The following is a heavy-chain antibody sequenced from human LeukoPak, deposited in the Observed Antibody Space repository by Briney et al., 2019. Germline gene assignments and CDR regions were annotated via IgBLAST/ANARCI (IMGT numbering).Heavy chain of an antibody. J-gene: IGHJ4*02. CDR1: GYTFTGYY. CDR2: INPNSGGT. CDR3: ARQAPPYDSSGYFDY. D-gene: IGHD3-22*01. Sequence: ASVKVSCKASGYTFTGYYMHWVRQAPGQGLEWMGWINPNSGGTNYAQKFQGRVTMTRDTSNSTAYMELSRLRSDDTAVYYCARQAPPYDSSGYFDYWGQGTLVTVSS. V-gene: IGHV1-2*02.